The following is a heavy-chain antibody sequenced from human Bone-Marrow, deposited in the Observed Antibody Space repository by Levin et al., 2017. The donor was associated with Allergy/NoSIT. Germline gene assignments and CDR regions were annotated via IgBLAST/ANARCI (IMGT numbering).Heavy chain of an antibody. Sequence: SETLSLTCAVSGGSISSSNWWSWVRQPPGKGLEWIGEIYHSGSTNYNPSLKSRVTISVDKSKNQFSLKLSSVTAADTAVYYCARDSSSHDYGDYVVSLPYYYYGMDVWGQGTTVTVSS. D-gene: IGHD4-17*01. CDR2: IYHSGST. CDR1: GGSISSSNW. CDR3: ARDSSSHDYGDYVVSLPYYYYGMDV. V-gene: IGHV4-4*02. J-gene: IGHJ6*02.